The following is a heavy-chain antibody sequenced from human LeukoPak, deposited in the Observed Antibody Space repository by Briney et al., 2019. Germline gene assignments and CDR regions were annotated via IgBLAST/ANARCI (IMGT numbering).Heavy chain of an antibody. CDR1: GFTFSSYS. CDR2: ISSSSSYI. Sequence: GGSLRLSCAASGFTFSSYSMNWVRQAPGKGLEWVSSISSSSSYIYYADSVKGRFTISRDNAKNSLYLQMNSLRAEDTAVYYCARDPGAAGNWNDAGNWFDPWGQGTLVTVSS. V-gene: IGHV3-21*01. CDR3: ARDPGAAGNWNDAGNWFDP. J-gene: IGHJ5*02. D-gene: IGHD1-20*01.